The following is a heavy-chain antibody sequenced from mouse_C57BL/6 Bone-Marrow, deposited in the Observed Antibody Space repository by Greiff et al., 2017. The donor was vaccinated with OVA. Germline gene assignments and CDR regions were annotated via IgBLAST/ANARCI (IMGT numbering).Heavy chain of an antibody. CDR3: ARFSDYGSSYGAMDY. V-gene: IGHV14-2*01. J-gene: IGHJ4*01. Sequence: DVKLQESGAELVKPGASVKLSCTASGFNIKDYYMHWVKQRTEQGLEWIGRIDPEDGETKYAPKFQGKATITADTSSNTAYLQLSSLTSEDTAVYYCARFSDYGSSYGAMDYWGQGTSVTVSS. D-gene: IGHD1-1*01. CDR1: GFNIKDYY. CDR2: IDPEDGET.